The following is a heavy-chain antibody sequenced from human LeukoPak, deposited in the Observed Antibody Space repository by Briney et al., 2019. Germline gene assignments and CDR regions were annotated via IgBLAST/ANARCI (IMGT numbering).Heavy chain of an antibody. CDR2: ISYDGSDK. CDR3: AKDIVAAADKNLYGMDV. Sequence: GRSLRLSCAASRFTFRSYGMHWVRQAPGKGLEWVIVISYDGSDKYYADSVKGRFTISRDNSKNTLYLQMNTLRIEDTAVYYCAKDIVAAADKNLYGMDVWGQGTTVTVSS. D-gene: IGHD6-13*01. V-gene: IGHV3-30*18. J-gene: IGHJ6*02. CDR1: RFTFRSYG.